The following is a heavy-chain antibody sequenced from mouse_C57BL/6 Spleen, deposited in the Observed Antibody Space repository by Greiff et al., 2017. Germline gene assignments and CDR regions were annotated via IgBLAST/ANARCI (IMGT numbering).Heavy chain of an antibody. J-gene: IGHJ2*01. CDR1: GYTFTSYW. V-gene: IGHV1-59*01. CDR3: AREITTVVDGY. CDR2: IDPSDSYT. Sequence: QVQLQQPGAELVRPGTSVKLSCKASGYTFTSYWMHWVKQRPGQGLEWIGVIDPSDSYTNYNQKFKGKATLTVDTSSSTAYMQLSSLTSEDSAVYYCAREITTVVDGYWGQGTTLTVSS. D-gene: IGHD1-1*01.